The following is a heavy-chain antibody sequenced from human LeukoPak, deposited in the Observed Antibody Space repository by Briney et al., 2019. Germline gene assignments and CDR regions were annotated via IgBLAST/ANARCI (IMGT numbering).Heavy chain of an antibody. J-gene: IGHJ4*02. CDR3: AGGRDGHDDY. CDR2: ITPIVGLA. V-gene: IGHV1-69*04. CDR1: GGTFTSYA. Sequence: SVKVSCKASGGTFTSYAISWVRQAPGQGLEWMGRITPIVGLANYAQKFQGRVTFIADKSTSIPYMNLSGLRSEDTAVYYCAGGRDGHDDYWGQGTLVTVSS. D-gene: IGHD3-16*01.